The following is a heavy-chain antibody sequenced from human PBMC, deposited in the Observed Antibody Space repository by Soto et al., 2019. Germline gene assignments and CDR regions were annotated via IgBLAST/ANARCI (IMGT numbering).Heavy chain of an antibody. CDR1: DDFISSYY. Sequence: SETLSLTCTVSDDFISSYYWNWIRQPAGKGLEWIGRVSTNGATNYNPSPESRVTMSVDTSKNQFSLKLTSVTAADTAVYFCARADYEILTGSYAMDVWGQGTTVTVSS. J-gene: IGHJ6*02. CDR3: ARADYEILTGSYAMDV. D-gene: IGHD3-9*01. CDR2: VSTNGAT. V-gene: IGHV4-4*07.